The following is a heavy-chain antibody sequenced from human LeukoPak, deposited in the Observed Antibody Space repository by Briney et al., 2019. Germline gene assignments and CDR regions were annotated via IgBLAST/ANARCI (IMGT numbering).Heavy chain of an antibody. CDR3: AKDSYTSSPYYFDY. J-gene: IGHJ4*02. V-gene: IGHV3-43*02. CDR1: GFIFDDSA. Sequence: GGSLRLSCAASGFIFDDSAMHWVRQAPGKGLEWVSFISGDGGSTYYADSVKGRFTISRDNSKNSLYLQMNSLRTEDTALYYCAKDSYTSSPYYFDYWGQGTLVTVSS. CDR2: ISGDGGST. D-gene: IGHD6-13*01.